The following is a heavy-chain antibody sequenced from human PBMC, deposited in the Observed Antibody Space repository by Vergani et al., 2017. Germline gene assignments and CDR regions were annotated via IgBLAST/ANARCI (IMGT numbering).Heavy chain of an antibody. CDR2: IRWNSGRT. CDR1: GFTFGDYA. J-gene: IGHJ5*02. D-gene: IGHD2-15*01. Sequence: EVQLVESGGGMVQPGRSLRLSCGASGFTFGDYAMHWVRQAPGKGLEWVSGIRWNSGRTDYADSVKGRFIISRDNAKKSLSLIMNSLRPEDTASYYCVRDLDCSPINCYHGFDPWGQGTLVTVSS. CDR3: VRDLDCSPINCYHGFDP. V-gene: IGHV3-9*01.